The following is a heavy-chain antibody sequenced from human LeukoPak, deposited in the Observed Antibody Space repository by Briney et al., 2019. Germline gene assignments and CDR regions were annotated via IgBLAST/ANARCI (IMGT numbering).Heavy chain of an antibody. Sequence: GASVKVSCKASGYTFTGYYMHWVRQAPGQGLEWMGWINPNSGGTNYAQKFQGRVTMTRDTSISTAYMELSRLRSDDTAVYYCARGSARITMIVVVNPRSRDAFDIWGQGTMVTVSS. D-gene: IGHD3-22*01. J-gene: IGHJ3*02. CDR2: INPNSGGT. V-gene: IGHV1-2*02. CDR1: GYTFTGYY. CDR3: ARGSARITMIVVVNPRSRDAFDI.